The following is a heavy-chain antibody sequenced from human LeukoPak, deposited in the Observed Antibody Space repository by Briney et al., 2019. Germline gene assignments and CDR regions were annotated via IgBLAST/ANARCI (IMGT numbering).Heavy chain of an antibody. CDR1: GYTFINYD. D-gene: IGHD2-2*02. CDR3: ARARGDCSSTSCYTVFDP. V-gene: IGHV1-8*03. CDR2: MNPHTANT. J-gene: IGHJ5*02. Sequence: GASVKVSCKASGYTFINYDINWVRQATGQGLEWMGWMNPHTANTGYAQKFQGRVTITWNTSISTVYMELSSLRSEDTAVYYCARARGDCSSTSCYTVFDPWGQGTLVTVSS.